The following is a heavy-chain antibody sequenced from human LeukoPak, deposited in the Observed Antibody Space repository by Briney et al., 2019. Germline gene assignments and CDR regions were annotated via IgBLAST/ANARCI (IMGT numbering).Heavy chain of an antibody. CDR3: ARPSIGTQARDAFDI. CDR1: GGSISSGDYY. V-gene: IGHV4-39*01. CDR2: IYYSGST. Sequence: PSETLSLTCTVSGGSISSGDYYWGWIRQPPGKGLEWIGSIYYSGSTYYNPSLKSRVTISVDTSKNQFSLKLSSVTAADTAVYYCARPSIGTQARDAFDIWGQGTMVTVSS. J-gene: IGHJ3*02. D-gene: IGHD3-10*01.